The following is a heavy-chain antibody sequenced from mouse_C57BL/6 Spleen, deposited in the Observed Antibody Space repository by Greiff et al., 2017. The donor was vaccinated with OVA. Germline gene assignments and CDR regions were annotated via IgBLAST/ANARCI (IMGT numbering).Heavy chain of an antibody. CDR1: GYTFTSYW. CDR2: IDPSDSYT. CDR3: ARRTHYYAMDY. J-gene: IGHJ4*01. V-gene: IGHV1-50*01. Sequence: QVQLQQSGAELVKPGASVKLSCKASGYTFTSYWMQWVKQRPGQGLEWIGEIDPSDSYTNYNQQFKGKATLTVDTSSSTDYKQRSSLTSEDAAVDYGARRTHYYAMDYWGQGTSVTVSS.